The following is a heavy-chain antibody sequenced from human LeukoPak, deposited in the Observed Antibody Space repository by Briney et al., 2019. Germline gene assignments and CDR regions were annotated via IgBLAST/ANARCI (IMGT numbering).Heavy chain of an antibody. Sequence: GESLKIPCKGSGYTFRNYWIAWVRQMPGKGPEWMGIINPGDSDTRYSPSFQGQVTISADESTTHAYLQWSSLKASDTGMYYCARHRAAGGSYYYGGDVWGQGTTVTVSS. J-gene: IGHJ6*02. CDR1: GYTFRNYW. V-gene: IGHV5-51*01. CDR2: INPGDSDT. D-gene: IGHD6-13*01. CDR3: ARHRAAGGSYYYGGDV.